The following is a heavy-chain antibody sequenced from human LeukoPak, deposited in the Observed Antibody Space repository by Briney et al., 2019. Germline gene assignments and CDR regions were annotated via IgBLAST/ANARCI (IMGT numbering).Heavy chain of an antibody. CDR2: IYYSGST. Sequence: SETLSLTCTVSGGSVSSGSYYWSWIRQPPGKGLEWIGYIYYSGSTNYNPSLKSRVTISVDTSKNQFSLKLSSVTAADTAVYYCARWARYGYLFDNWGQGTLVTVSS. V-gene: IGHV4-61*01. CDR1: GGSVSSGSYY. D-gene: IGHD5-18*01. J-gene: IGHJ4*02. CDR3: ARWARYGYLFDN.